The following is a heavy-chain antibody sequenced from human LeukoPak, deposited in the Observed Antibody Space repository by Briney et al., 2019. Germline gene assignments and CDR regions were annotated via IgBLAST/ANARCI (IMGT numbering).Heavy chain of an antibody. D-gene: IGHD4-17*01. CDR3: ASLYGDSAFDY. J-gene: IGHJ4*02. CDR2: ISYDGSNK. Sequence: PGGSLRLSCAASGFTFSSYAMHWVRQAPGKGLEWVAVISYDGSNKYYADSVKGRFTISRDNSKNTLYLQMSSLRAEDTAVYYCASLYGDSAFDYWGQGTLVTVSS. CDR1: GFTFSSYA. V-gene: IGHV3-30-3*01.